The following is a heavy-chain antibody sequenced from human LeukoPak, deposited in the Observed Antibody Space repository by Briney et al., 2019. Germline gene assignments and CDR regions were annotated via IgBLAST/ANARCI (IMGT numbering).Heavy chain of an antibody. J-gene: IGHJ4*02. V-gene: IGHV3-33*01. CDR3: ARELNPYYLDY. CDR2: IWYDGSKK. Sequence: PSGGSLRLSCAASGFTFSNYGMHWVRQAPGKGLEWVAVIWYDGSKKYYADSVKGRFTTSRDNSKNTLYLQMNSLRAEDTAVYYCARELNPYYLDYWGQGTLVTVSS. CDR1: GFTFSNYG.